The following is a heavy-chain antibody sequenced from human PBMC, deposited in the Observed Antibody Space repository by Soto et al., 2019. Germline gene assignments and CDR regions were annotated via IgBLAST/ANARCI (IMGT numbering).Heavy chain of an antibody. CDR1: GGSISSYY. J-gene: IGHJ6*03. V-gene: IGHV4-59*08. CDR2: IYYSGST. Sequence: SETLSLTCTVSGGSISSYYLSWIRQPPGKGLEWIGYIYYSGSTNYNPSLKSRVTISVDTSKNQFSLKLSSVTAADTAVYYCARWGYCSGGSCYGLYMDVWGKGTTVTVSS. D-gene: IGHD2-15*01. CDR3: ARWGYCSGGSCYGLYMDV.